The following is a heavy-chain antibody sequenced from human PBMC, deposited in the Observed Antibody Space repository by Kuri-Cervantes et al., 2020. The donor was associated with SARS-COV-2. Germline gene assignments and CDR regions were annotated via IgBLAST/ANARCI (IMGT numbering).Heavy chain of an antibody. D-gene: IGHD2-21*01. CDR2: ISSSSSTI. Sequence: GGSLRLSCAASGFTFSSYAMHWVRQAPGKGLEWVSYISSSSSTIYYADSVKGRFTISRDNAKNSLYLQMNSLRAEDTAVYYCARDCGGDCSQYLFDYWGQGTLVTVSS. V-gene: IGHV3-48*01. J-gene: IGHJ4*02. CDR3: ARDCGGDCSQYLFDY. CDR1: GFTFSSYA.